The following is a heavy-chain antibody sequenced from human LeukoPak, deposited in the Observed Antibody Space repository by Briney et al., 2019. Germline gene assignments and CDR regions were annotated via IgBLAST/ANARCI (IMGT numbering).Heavy chain of an antibody. CDR1: GGSISSYY. CDR2: TYYSGST. J-gene: IGHJ5*02. D-gene: IGHD3-10*01. CDR3: GRDIYGSGPFDP. V-gene: IGHV4-59*01. Sequence: PSETLSLTCTVSGGSISSYYWSWIRQPPGKGLEWIGYTYYSGSTTYNPSLKSRVTISVETSKNQFSLKLSSFTAAAPAAYYCGRDIYGSGPFDPWGQGTLVTVSS.